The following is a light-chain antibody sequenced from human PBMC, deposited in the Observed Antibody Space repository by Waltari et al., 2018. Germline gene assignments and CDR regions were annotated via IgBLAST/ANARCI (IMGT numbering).Light chain of an antibody. CDR2: RNN. CDR1: SSNLRTNY. V-gene: IGLV1-47*01. J-gene: IGLJ2*01. Sequence: QSVLTQPPSASGTPGQSLTIPCSGGSSNLRTNYVSWYQQHPETAPNLLLYRNNQRPSGVPDRFSGSKSGTSASLAISGLRSEDEADYYCAAWDDNLSGWVFGGGTKLTVL. CDR3: AAWDDNLSGWV.